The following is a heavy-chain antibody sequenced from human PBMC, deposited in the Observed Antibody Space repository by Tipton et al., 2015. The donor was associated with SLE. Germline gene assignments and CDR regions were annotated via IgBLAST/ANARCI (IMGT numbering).Heavy chain of an antibody. V-gene: IGHV3-38-3*01. CDR2: ISGGST. CDR1: GFTVSSNE. CDR3: ARIPRGSESAFDI. Sequence: SLRLFCAASGFTVSSNEMSWVRQAPGKGLEWVSSISGGSTYYADSRKGRFTISRDNSKNTLHLQMNSLRAEDTAVYYCARIPRGSESAFDIWGQGTMVTVSS. J-gene: IGHJ3*02. D-gene: IGHD2-15*01.